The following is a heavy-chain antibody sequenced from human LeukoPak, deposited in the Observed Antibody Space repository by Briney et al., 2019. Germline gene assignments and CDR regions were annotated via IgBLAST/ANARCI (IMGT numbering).Heavy chain of an antibody. CDR1: GFTFSSYG. Sequence: PGGSLRLSCAASGFTFSSYGMHWVRQAPGKGLEWVAVIWYDGSNKYYADSVKGRFTISRDNSKNTLYLQMNSLRAEDTAVYYCARGSTYHDAFDIWGQGTMVTVSS. CDR3: ARGSTYHDAFDI. J-gene: IGHJ3*02. CDR2: IWYDGSNK. D-gene: IGHD3-10*01. V-gene: IGHV3-33*01.